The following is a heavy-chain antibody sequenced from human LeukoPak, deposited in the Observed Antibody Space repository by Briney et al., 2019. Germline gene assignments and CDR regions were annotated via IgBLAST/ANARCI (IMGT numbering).Heavy chain of an antibody. J-gene: IGHJ6*03. CDR3: AKGYSSGWYGRYYMDV. Sequence: GGSLRLSCAASGFTFNNYGMNWVRQAPGQGLEWEEFVSYVGSNEYYADSEKGRFTISRDNSKNTLYLQMNSLRAEDTAVYYCAKGYSSGWYGRYYMDVWGKGTTVTISS. V-gene: IGHV3-30*18. CDR2: VSYVGSNE. CDR1: GFTFNNYG. D-gene: IGHD6-19*01.